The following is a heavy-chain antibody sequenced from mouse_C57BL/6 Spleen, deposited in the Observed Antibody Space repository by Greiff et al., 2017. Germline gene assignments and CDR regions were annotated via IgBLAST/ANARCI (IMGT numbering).Heavy chain of an antibody. CDR2: ISGGGGNT. D-gene: IGHD3-1*01. CDR1: GFTFSSYT. J-gene: IGHJ3*01. Sequence: DVKLQESGGGLVKPGGSLKLSCAASGFTFSSYTMSWVRQTPEKRLEWVATISGGGGNTYYPDSVKGRFTISRDNAKNTLYLQMSSLRSEDTALDYCARHVGSLGAWFAYWGQGTLVTVSA. CDR3: ARHVGSLGAWFAY. V-gene: IGHV5-9*01.